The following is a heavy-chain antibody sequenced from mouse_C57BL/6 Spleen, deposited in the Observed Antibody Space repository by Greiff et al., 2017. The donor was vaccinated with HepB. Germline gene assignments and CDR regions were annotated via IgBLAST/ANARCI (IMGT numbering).Heavy chain of an antibody. CDR3: ASLHY. V-gene: IGHV5-17*01. CDR2: ISSGSSTI. J-gene: IGHJ2*01. CDR1: GFTFSDYG. Sequence: EVKLQESGGGLVKPGGSLKLSCAASGFTFSDYGMHWVRQAPEKGLEWVAYISSGSSTIYYADTVKGRFTISRDNAKNTLFLHMTSLRSEDTAMYYCASLHYWGQGTTLTVSS.